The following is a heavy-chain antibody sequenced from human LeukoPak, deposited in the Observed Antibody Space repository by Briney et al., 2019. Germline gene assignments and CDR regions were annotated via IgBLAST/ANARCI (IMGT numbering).Heavy chain of an antibody. D-gene: IGHD3-16*01. CDR2: IFKTGDTA. J-gene: IGHJ4*02. Sequence: GGSLRLSCAASGFTFSDYAMSWVRQAPGKGLEWVSTIFKTGDTAHYADIVRGRFTISGDNSKNTLSLQMNSLRAEDTAIYYCAKLWGRHVWSFDYWGQGALVTVSS. CDR3: AKLWGRHVWSFDY. V-gene: IGHV3-23*01. CDR1: GFTFSDYA.